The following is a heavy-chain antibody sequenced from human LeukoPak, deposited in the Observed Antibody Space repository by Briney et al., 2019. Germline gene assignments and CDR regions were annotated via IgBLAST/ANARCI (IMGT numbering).Heavy chain of an antibody. V-gene: IGHV1-69*04. J-gene: IGHJ4*02. D-gene: IGHD3-9*01. CDR3: ARQGSILTGYYYFDY. Sequence: SVEVSCKASGGTFSSYAISWVRQAPGQGLEWMGRIIPILGIANYAQKFQGRVTITADKSTSTAYMELSSLRSEDTAVYYCARQGSILTGYYYFDYWGQGTLVTVSS. CDR2: IIPILGIA. CDR1: GGTFSSYA.